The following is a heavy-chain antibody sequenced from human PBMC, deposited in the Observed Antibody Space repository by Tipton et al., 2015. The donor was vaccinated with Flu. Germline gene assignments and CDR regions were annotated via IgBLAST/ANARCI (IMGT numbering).Heavy chain of an antibody. V-gene: IGHV3-23*04. CDR2: ISGSGGRTCGRT. D-gene: IGHD5-12*01. CDR3: AKVIPEIVAGLDY. J-gene: IGHJ4*02. Sequence: VQLVQSGGGLIQPGGSLRLSCAASGFTVSSNYMSWVRRAPGKGLEWVSSISGSGGRTCGRTCYADSVKGRFTISRDNSKNTLYLQMNSLRAEDTAIYYCAKVIPEIVAGLDYWGQGTLVTVSS. CDR1: GFTVSSNY.